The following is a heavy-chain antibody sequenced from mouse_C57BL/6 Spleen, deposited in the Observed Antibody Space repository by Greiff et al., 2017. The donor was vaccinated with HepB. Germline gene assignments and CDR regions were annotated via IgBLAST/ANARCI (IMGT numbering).Heavy chain of an antibody. D-gene: IGHD2-3*01. V-gene: IGHV1-39*01. CDR1: GYSFTDYN. Sequence: EVQLQQSGPELVKPGASVKISCKASGYSFTDYNMNWVKQSNGKSLEWIGLINPNYGTTSYNQKFNGKATLTLDQSSSTAYMQLNSLTSEDSAVYYCARNGDGYYVRFDYWGQGTTLTVSS. CDR2: INPNYGTT. CDR3: ARNGDGYYVRFDY. J-gene: IGHJ2*01.